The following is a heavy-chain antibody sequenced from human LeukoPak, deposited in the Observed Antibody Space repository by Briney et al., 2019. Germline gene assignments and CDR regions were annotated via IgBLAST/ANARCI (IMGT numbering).Heavy chain of an antibody. J-gene: IGHJ5*01. D-gene: IGHD4-23*01. CDR3: ARRTGGNSWWFDS. CDR2: IYHSGST. Sequence: SETLSLTCAVSGGSISSSNWWSWVRPPPGKGLEWIGEIYHSGSTNYNPSLKSRVTISVDKSKNQFSLKLSSVTAADTAMYYCARRTGGNSWWFDSWGQGTLVIVSS. V-gene: IGHV4-4*02. CDR1: GGSISSSNW.